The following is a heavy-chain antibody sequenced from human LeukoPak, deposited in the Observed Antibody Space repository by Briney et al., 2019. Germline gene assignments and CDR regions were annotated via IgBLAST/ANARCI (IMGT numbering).Heavy chain of an antibody. J-gene: IGHJ6*04. CDR3: AREGDMVRGVRSAYYGMDV. Sequence: ASVKVSCMASGYTFTRYGISWVRQAPGQGLEWMGWISVYNGNTNYAQKLQGRVTMTTDTSTSTAYMELRSLRSDDTAVYYCAREGDMVRGVRSAYYGMDVWGKGTTVTVSS. CDR2: ISVYNGNT. D-gene: IGHD3-10*01. CDR1: GYTFTRYG. V-gene: IGHV1-18*04.